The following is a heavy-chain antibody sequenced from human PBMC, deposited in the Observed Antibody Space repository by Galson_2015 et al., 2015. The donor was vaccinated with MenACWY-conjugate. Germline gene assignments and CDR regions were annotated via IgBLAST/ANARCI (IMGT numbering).Heavy chain of an antibody. D-gene: IGHD6-19*01. J-gene: IGHJ4*02. V-gene: IGHV4-39*02. Sequence: ATLSLTCTVSGDFDTSNYYWGWIRQPPGKGLEWIGSFHHSGSAYYNPSLQSRVTTSVYTSKRHLFLKLISVTAADTALYYWARKSGWPNFFDYWGQGITVTVSS. CDR3: ARKSGWPNFFDY. CDR2: FHHSGSA. CDR1: GDFDTSNYY.